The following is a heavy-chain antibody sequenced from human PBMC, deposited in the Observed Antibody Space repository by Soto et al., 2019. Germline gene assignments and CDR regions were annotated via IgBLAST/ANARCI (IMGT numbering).Heavy chain of an antibody. V-gene: IGHV4-34*01. CDR1: GGSISGYY. CDR2: INHSGST. D-gene: IGHD2-15*01. Sequence: SETLSLTCTVSGGSISGYYWSWIRQPPGKGLEWIGEINHSGSTNYNPSLKSRVTISVDTSKNQFSLKLSSVTAADTAVYYCARKGGYYLDVWGQGTTVTVSS. J-gene: IGHJ6*03. CDR3: ARKGGYYLDV.